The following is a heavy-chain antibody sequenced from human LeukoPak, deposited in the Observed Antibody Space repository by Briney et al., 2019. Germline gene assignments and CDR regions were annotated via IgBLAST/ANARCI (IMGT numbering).Heavy chain of an antibody. Sequence: TETLSLTCTVSGGSVSSGSYYWSWIRQPPGTGLEWIGYIYYSGSTNYNPSLKSRVTISVDTSKNQFSLKLSSVTAADTAVYYCARGTVQRAVAGGEDYWGQGTLVTVSS. CDR1: GGSVSSGSYY. D-gene: IGHD6-19*01. V-gene: IGHV4-61*01. J-gene: IGHJ4*02. CDR2: IYYSGST. CDR3: ARGTVQRAVAGGEDY.